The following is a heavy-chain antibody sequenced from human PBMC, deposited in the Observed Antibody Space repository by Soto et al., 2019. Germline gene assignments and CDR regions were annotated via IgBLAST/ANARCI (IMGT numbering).Heavy chain of an antibody. CDR1: GGSISSSSYY. J-gene: IGHJ4*02. CDR2: IYYSGST. CDR3: ARGASGSYGYY. Sequence: PSETLSLTCTVSGGSISSSSYYWGWIRQPPGKGLEWIGSIYYSGSTYYNPSLKSRVTISVDTSKNQFSLKLSSVTAADTAVYYCARGASGSYGYYWGQGTLVTVSS. V-gene: IGHV4-39*01. D-gene: IGHD3-10*01.